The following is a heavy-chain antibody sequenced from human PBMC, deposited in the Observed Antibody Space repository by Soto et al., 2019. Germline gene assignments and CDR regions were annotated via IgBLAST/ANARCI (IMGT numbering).Heavy chain of an antibody. CDR3: ARELPQRQGRNMDV. D-gene: IGHD1-1*01. CDR2: INHRGSL. J-gene: IGHJ6*02. Sequence: SETLSLTCTVTGGSMTSGDRYWTWIRHRPGEGLEWFGYINHRGSLYYNPSLKSRVSMPVDTSKNQFSLNLSSVTAADTAVYYCARELPQRQGRNMDVWGQGTTVTVSS. CDR1: GGSMTSGDRY. V-gene: IGHV4-31*03.